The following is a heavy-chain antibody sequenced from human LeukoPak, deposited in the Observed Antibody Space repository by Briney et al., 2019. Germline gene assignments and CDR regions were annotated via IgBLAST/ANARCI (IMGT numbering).Heavy chain of an antibody. CDR3: ARDIYGSGSYYAY. Sequence: GGSLRLSCAASGFTFSNAWMNWVRQAPGRGLEWVGRTKSKTVGGATDYAAPVKGRFTISRDDSKNTLYLQMNSLKTEDAAVYYCARDIYGSGSYYAYWGPGTLVTVSS. V-gene: IGHV3-15*01. CDR2: TKSKTVGGAT. D-gene: IGHD3-10*01. CDR1: GFTFSNAW. J-gene: IGHJ4*02.